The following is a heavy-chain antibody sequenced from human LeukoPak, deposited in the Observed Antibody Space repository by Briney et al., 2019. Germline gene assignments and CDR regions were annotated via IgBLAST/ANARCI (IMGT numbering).Heavy chain of an antibody. V-gene: IGHV4-4*09. CDR1: GGSISDYY. CDR3: ARPCSSGWYGAFDI. Sequence: PSETLSLTCTVSGGSISDYYWSWIRQPPGKGLEWIGYIYTGASTKYNPSLKSRVTISVDTFKNQFSLKLSSVTAADTAVYYCARPCSSGWYGAFDIWGQRTMVTVSS. CDR2: IYTGAST. D-gene: IGHD6-19*01. J-gene: IGHJ3*02.